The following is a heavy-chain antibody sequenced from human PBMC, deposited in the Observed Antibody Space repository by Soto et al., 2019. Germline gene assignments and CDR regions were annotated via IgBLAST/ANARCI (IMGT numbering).Heavy chain of an antibody. J-gene: IGHJ6*03. CDR3: ARGPRTYYYGSGTYYYMDV. CDR1: GGSISSSSYY. V-gene: IGHV4-39*07. Sequence: TSETLSLTCTVSGGSISSSSYYWGWLRQPPGKGLEWIGRIYYSGSTYYNPSLKSRVTISVDTSKNQFSLKLSSVTAADTAVYYCARGPRTYYYGSGTYYYMDVWGKGTTVTVSS. CDR2: IYYSGST. D-gene: IGHD3-10*01.